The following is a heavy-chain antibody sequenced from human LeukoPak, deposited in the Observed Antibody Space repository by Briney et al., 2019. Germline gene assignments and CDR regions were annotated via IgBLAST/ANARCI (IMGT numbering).Heavy chain of an antibody. CDR3: ARARRIAVAGSTQYFQH. V-gene: IGHV1-2*02. D-gene: IGHD6-19*01. Sequence: ASVTVSCKASGYTFTGYYMHWVRQAPGQGLEWMGWINPNSGGTNYAQKFQGRVTMTRDTSISTAYMELSRLRSDDTAVYYCARARRIAVAGSTQYFQHWGQGTLVTVSS. CDR1: GYTFTGYY. CDR2: INPNSGGT. J-gene: IGHJ1*01.